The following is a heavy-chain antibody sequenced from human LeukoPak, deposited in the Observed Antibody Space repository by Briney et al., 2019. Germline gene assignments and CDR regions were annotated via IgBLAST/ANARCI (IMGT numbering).Heavy chain of an antibody. CDR2: TRNKANNYTT. V-gene: IGHV3-72*01. CDR1: GFTFSDHY. D-gene: IGHD3-3*01. Sequence: GGSLRLSCAASGFTFSDHYMDWVRQAPGKGLEWVGRTRNKANNYTTEYAASVKGRFTISRDDSKNSLYLQMNSLKTEDTAVYYCARGPPYYDFWSGPEGDAFDIWGQGTMVTVSS. J-gene: IGHJ3*02. CDR3: ARGPPYYDFWSGPEGDAFDI.